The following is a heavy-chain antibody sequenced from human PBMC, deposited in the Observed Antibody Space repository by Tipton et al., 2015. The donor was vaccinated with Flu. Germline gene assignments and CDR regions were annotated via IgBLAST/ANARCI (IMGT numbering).Heavy chain of an antibody. CDR1: GYSISSGYY. D-gene: IGHD6-19*01. CDR3: VALGGGVAGTAYY. CDR2: LHYSGIT. Sequence: TLSLTCAVSGYSISSGYYWGWTRQPPGKGLQWIGTLHYSGITYYNPSLKSRVTISAETSKNHFSLKLSSVTAADTAVYYCVALGGGVAGTAYYWGQGALVTASS. J-gene: IGHJ4*02. V-gene: IGHV4-38-2*01.